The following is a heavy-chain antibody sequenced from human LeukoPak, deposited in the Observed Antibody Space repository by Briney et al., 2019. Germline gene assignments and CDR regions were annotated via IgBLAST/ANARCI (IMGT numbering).Heavy chain of an antibody. Sequence: GGSLRLSCAASGFSFSSYAMSWVRQAPGKGLEWVSVISGSGGTTYTADSVKGRFTISRDNSKNTLDLQMNSLRADDTAVYYCARGYYFGSGSSIILNWFDPWGQGTLVTVSS. CDR3: ARGYYFGSGSSIILNWFDP. CDR2: ISGSGGTT. CDR1: GFSFSSYA. J-gene: IGHJ5*02. V-gene: IGHV3-23*01. D-gene: IGHD3-10*01.